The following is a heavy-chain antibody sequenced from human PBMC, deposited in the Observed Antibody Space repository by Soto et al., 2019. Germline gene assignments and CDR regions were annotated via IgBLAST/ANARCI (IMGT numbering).Heavy chain of an antibody. V-gene: IGHV4-4*02. CDR1: SGSITNSRW. D-gene: IGHD3-9*01. CDR2: IFHSGST. CDR3: ATYYDILTGYTFDY. J-gene: IGHJ4*02. Sequence: SETLSLTCAVSSGSITNSRWWSWVRQPPGKGLEWIGEIFHSGSTRYNPSLNSRVTMSMDKSKNQLSLELTSVAAADTAVYYCATYYDILTGYTFDYWGPGTLVTVSS.